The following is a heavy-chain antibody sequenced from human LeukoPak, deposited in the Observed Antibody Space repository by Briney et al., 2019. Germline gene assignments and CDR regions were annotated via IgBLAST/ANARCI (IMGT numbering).Heavy chain of an antibody. CDR3: ARGGKSELGTCDF. CDR1: GYTFSGYY. Sequence: AASVKVSCKASGYTFSGYYMNWVRQAPGQGLEWMGWIDPNSGGAIYAQNFQGRVTMTRDTSTNTAYMELRSLKSDDTAVYFCARGGKSELGTCDFWGQGTLVTVSS. CDR2: IDPNSGGA. V-gene: IGHV1-2*02. D-gene: IGHD7-27*01. J-gene: IGHJ4*02.